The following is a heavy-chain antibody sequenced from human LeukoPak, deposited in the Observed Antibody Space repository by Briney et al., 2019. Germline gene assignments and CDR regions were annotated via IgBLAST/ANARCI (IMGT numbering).Heavy chain of an antibody. Sequence: SSETLSLTCTVSGGSISSYYWSWIRQPPGKGLEWIGLIYYTGSTNCNPSLKSRVTISLDTSKNQFSLKLSSVTAADTAVYYCARYGSGSYRQFDYWGQGTLVTVSS. D-gene: IGHD3-10*01. CDR3: ARYGSGSYRQFDY. J-gene: IGHJ4*02. V-gene: IGHV4-59*01. CDR2: IYYTGST. CDR1: GGSISSYY.